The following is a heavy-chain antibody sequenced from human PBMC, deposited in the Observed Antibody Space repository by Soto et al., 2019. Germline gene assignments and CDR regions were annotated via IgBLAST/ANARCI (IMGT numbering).Heavy chain of an antibody. CDR3: ARGDSTTHGDSFDI. D-gene: IGHD6-13*01. J-gene: IGHJ3*02. CDR1: GGSISSYY. CDR2: SYSSGST. Sequence: LTCTVSGGSISSYYWSWIRQPPGKGLEWIGYSYSSGSTNYNPSLKSRVTISVDTPKNQFSLQLTYVTAADTAVYYCARGDSTTHGDSFDIWGQGTMVTVSS. V-gene: IGHV4-59*01.